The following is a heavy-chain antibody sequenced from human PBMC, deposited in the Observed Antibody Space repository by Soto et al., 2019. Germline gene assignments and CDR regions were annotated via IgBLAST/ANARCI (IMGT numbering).Heavy chain of an antibody. D-gene: IGHD3-10*01. CDR1: GFTFSSYE. V-gene: IGHV3-64*01. Sequence: DVQLVESGGGLVRPGGSLRLSCAASGFTFSSYEMHWVRQAPGKGLEYVSGISSSGGDTYYANSVKGRFTISRDNSRKTLYLQMGSLRAEDMAVYYCARVNPLWRDAFDIWGQGTVVTVSS. CDR3: ARVNPLWRDAFDI. CDR2: ISSSGGDT. J-gene: IGHJ3*02.